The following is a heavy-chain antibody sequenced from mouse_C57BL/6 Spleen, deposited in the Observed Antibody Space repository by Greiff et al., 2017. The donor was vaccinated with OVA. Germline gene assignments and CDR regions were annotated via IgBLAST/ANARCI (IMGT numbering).Heavy chain of an antibody. Sequence: EVQLQQSGPELVKPGASVKISCKASGYTFTDYYMNWVKQSHGKSLEWIGDINPNNGGTSYNQKFKGKATLTVDKSSSPAYMGLRSLTSEDSAVYYCAGARLRLPYYALDYWGQGTSVTVAS. CDR3: AGARLRLPYYALDY. CDR2: INPNNGGT. J-gene: IGHJ4*01. D-gene: IGHD2-4*01. CDR1: GYTFTDYY. V-gene: IGHV1-26*01.